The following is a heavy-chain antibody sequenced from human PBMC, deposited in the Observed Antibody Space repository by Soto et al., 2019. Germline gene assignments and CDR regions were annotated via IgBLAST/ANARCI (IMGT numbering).Heavy chain of an antibody. V-gene: IGHV3-33*01. CDR2: IWYDGSNK. CDR1: GFTFSSYD. D-gene: IGHD3-16*01. J-gene: IGHJ4*02. Sequence: QVQLVESGGGVVQPGRSLRLSCAASGFTFSSYDMHWVRKASGKGLEWVAVIWYDGSNKYYADSVKDRFTISRDNSKNTLYLQMNCLRAEDTALYYCATDDGGGTLDYWGQVALITVSS. CDR3: ATDDGGGTLDY.